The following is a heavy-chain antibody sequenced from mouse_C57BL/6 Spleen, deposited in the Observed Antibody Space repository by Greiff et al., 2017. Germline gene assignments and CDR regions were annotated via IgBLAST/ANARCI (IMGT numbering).Heavy chain of an antibody. D-gene: IGHD2-5*01. Sequence: EVMLVESGGGLVQPGGSLSLSCAASGFTFTDYYMSWVRQPPGKALEWLGFIRNKANGYTTEYSASVKGRFTISRDNSQSILYLQMNALRAEDSATYYCASVYSNYPYYYAMDYWGQGTSVTVSS. CDR3: ASVYSNYPYYYAMDY. V-gene: IGHV7-3*01. CDR1: GFTFTDYY. J-gene: IGHJ4*01. CDR2: IRNKANGYTT.